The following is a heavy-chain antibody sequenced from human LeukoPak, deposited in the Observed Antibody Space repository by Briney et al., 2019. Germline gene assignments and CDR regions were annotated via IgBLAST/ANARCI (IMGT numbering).Heavy chain of an antibody. CDR1: GFTFSSYS. J-gene: IGHJ6*03. CDR3: ARDCYYYYYYMDV. V-gene: IGHV3-48*01. Sequence: PGGSLRLSCAASGFTFSSYSMNWVRQAPGKGLEWVSYISSSSSTIYYADSVKGRFTISRDNAKNSLYLQMNSLRAEDTAVYYCARDCYYYYYYMDVWGKGTTVTVSS. CDR2: ISSSSSTI.